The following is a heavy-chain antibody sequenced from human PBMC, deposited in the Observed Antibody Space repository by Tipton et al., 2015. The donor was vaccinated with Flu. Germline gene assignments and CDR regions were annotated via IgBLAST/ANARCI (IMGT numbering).Heavy chain of an antibody. CDR1: GGSISSYY. CDR3: ARDRPNYYYYGMDV. V-gene: IGHV4-59*01. Sequence: TLSLTCTVSGGSISSYYWSWIRQPPGKGLEWIGYIYYSGSTNCNPSLKSRVTISVDTSKNQFSLKLSSVTAADTAVYYCARDRPNYYYYGMDVWGQGTTVTVSS. CDR2: IYYSGST. J-gene: IGHJ6*02.